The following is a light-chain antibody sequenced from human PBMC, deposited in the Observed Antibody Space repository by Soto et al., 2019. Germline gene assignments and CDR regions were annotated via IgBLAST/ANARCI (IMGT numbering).Light chain of an antibody. CDR3: QQYNTWPPSYT. CDR2: GAS. Sequence: EIVMTQSPATLSVSTGERATLSCRASQSVSSNLAWYQQKPGQAPRLLIYGASTRATGIPARFSGSGSGTEVTLTISSLQSEDFAVYYCQQYNTWPPSYTFGQGTKLEI. V-gene: IGKV3-15*01. CDR1: QSVSSN. J-gene: IGKJ2*01.